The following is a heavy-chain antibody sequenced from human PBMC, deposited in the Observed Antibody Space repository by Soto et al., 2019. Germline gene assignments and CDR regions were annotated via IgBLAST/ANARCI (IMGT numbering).Heavy chain of an antibody. J-gene: IGHJ5*02. CDR1: GFTFSSYS. V-gene: IGHV3-21*01. CDR3: ARDYSYCSGGSCSLDWFDP. Sequence: EVQLVESGGGLVKPGGSLRLSCAASGFTFSSYSMNWVRQAPGKGLEWVSSISSSSSYIYYADSVKGRFTISRDNAKNSLYLQMNSLRAEDTAVYYCARDYSYCSGGSCSLDWFDPWGQGTPVTVSS. D-gene: IGHD2-15*01. CDR2: ISSSSSYI.